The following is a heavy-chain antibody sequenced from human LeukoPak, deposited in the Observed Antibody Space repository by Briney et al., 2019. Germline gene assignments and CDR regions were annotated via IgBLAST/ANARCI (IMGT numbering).Heavy chain of an antibody. V-gene: IGHV4-34*01. CDR1: DGSFSGYY. Sequence: SETLSLTCAVYDGSFSGYYCSWIRQPPGKGLEWIGEINHSGSANCNPSLKSRVTILLDTSKNQFSLNLSSVTAADTAVYYCARRPRGVIIKTWFDSWGQGTLVTVSS. CDR2: INHSGSA. CDR3: ARRPRGVIIKTWFDS. D-gene: IGHD3-10*01. J-gene: IGHJ5*01.